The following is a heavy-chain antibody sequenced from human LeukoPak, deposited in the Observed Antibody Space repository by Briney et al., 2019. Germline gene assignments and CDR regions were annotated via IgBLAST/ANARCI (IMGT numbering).Heavy chain of an antibody. J-gene: IGHJ4*02. Sequence: SETLSLTCTVSGGSISSYYWSWIRQPAGKGLEWIGRIYTSGSTNYNPSLKSRVTMSVDTSKNQFSLKLSSVTAADTAVYYCASSIYYHSSGYYGTTTANDYWGQGTLVTVSS. CDR3: ASSIYYHSSGYYGTTTANDY. D-gene: IGHD3-22*01. CDR1: GGSISSYY. CDR2: IYTSGST. V-gene: IGHV4-4*07.